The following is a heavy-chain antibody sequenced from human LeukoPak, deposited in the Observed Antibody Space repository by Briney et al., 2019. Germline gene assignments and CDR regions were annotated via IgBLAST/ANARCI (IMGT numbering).Heavy chain of an antibody. CDR1: GFTFSSYG. D-gene: IGHD4-17*01. CDR2: ISYDGSNK. CDR3: AKDWGVNYGDYYGNYFDY. Sequence: GGSLRLSCAASGFTFSSYGMHWVRQAPGKGLEWVAVISYDGSNKYYADSVKGRFTISRDNSKNTLYLQMNSLRAEDTAVYYCAKDWGVNYGDYYGNYFDYWGQGTLDTVSS. J-gene: IGHJ4*02. V-gene: IGHV3-30*18.